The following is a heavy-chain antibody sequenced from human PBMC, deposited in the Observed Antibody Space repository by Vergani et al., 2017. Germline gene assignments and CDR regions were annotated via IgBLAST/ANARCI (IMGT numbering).Heavy chain of an antibody. V-gene: IGHV3-9*01. J-gene: IGHJ6*02. CDR3: AGRMDYYYYGMDV. Sequence: EVQLVESRGGLVQPGRSLRLSCAASGFTFDDYAMHWVRQAPGKGLEWVSGISWNSGSIGYADSVKGRFTISRDNSKNTLYLQMNSLRAEDTAVYYCAGRMDYYYYGMDVWGQGTTVTVSS. CDR1: GFTFDDYA. CDR2: ISWNSGSI. D-gene: IGHD2-8*01.